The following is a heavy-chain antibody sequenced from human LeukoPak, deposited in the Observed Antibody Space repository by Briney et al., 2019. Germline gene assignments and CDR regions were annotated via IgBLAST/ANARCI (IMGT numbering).Heavy chain of an antibody. Sequence: SETLSLTCAVYGGSFSGYYWSWIRQPPGKGLEWIGEINHSGSTNYNPSLKSRVTISVDTSKKQFSLRLTSVTAADTAVYYCARGFSGGSTYWGQGALLTVSS. CDR1: GGSFSGYY. V-gene: IGHV4-34*01. J-gene: IGHJ4*02. CDR2: INHSGST. D-gene: IGHD1-26*01. CDR3: ARGFSGGSTY.